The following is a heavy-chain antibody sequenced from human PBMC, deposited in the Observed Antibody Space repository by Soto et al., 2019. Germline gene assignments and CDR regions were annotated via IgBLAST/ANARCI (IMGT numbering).Heavy chain of an antibody. CDR1: GGSISPYY. V-gene: IGHV4-59*01. Sequence: SETLSLTCTVSGGSISPYYWSWIRQPPGKGLEWIGNIHYSGSTDYNPSLKSRVTISVDTSKNQFSLKLSSVTAADTAVYYCARPTYNSGSPFDYWGQGTLVTVSS. D-gene: IGHD1-20*01. CDR2: IHYSGST. J-gene: IGHJ4*02. CDR3: ARPTYNSGSPFDY.